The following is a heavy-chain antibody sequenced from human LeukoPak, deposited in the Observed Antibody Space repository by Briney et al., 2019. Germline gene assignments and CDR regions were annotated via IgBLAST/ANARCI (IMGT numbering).Heavy chain of an antibody. CDR2: IVVGSDNT. J-gene: IGHJ4*02. V-gene: IGHV1-58*01. CDR3: AADPYDYGDYVLGY. CDR1: GFTFTSSA. Sequence: SVKVSCTASGFTFTSSAVQWVRQARGQRLEWIGWIVVGSDNTNYAQKFQERVTITRDMSTSTAYMELSSLRSEDTAVYYCAADPYDYGDYVLGYWGQGTLVTVSS. D-gene: IGHD4-17*01.